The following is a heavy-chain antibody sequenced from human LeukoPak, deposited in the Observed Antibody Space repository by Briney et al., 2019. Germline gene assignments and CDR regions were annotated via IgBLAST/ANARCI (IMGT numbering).Heavy chain of an antibody. CDR2: TSPSVGTV. CDR3: AKDILAAGLFFDY. J-gene: IGHJ4*02. Sequence: GGSLRLSCAASGFTFSDYYMGCIRQAPRKGLEWVSYTSPSVGTVYYADSVKGRFTISRDNAKNSLYLQMNGLRAEDTALYFCAKDILAAGLFFDYWGQGTLVTVSS. D-gene: IGHD6-13*01. V-gene: IGHV3-11*01. CDR1: GFTFSDYY.